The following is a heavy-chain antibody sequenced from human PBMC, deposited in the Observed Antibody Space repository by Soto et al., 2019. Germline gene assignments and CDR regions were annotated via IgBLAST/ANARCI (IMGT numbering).Heavy chain of an antibody. CDR1: GFTFRSYS. CDR3: ARDNGIAGSFDP. D-gene: IGHD6-13*01. J-gene: IGHJ5*02. Sequence: EMQLVESGGGLVQPGGSLRLSCAASGFTFRSYSMNWVRQAPGKGLDWVSYISISSRTIYYADSVKGRFTISRDDAKNSLDLQMNSLRDEDTSVYYCARDNGIAGSFDPWGQGTLVTVSS. CDR2: ISISSRTI. V-gene: IGHV3-48*02.